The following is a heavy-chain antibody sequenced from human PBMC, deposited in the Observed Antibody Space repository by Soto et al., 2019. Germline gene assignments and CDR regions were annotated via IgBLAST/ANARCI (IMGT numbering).Heavy chain of an antibody. J-gene: IGHJ4*02. CDR3: AAGGGLPRYY. CDR1: GGSISSGGYS. Sequence: QLQLQESGSGLVKPSQTLSLTCAVSGGSISSGGYSWSWIRQPPGKGLEWIGYIYHSGSTYYNPSLKSRGTLSVDRSKNQFSRKLRSVTAADTAVYSCAAGGGLPRYYWGQGTLVTVSS. V-gene: IGHV4-30-2*01. CDR2: IYHSGST. D-gene: IGHD5-12*01.